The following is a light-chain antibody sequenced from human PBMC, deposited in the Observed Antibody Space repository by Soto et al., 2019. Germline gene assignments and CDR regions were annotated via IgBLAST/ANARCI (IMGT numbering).Light chain of an antibody. CDR3: QQRTNWLT. CDR2: DAT. V-gene: IGKV3-11*01. Sequence: DIVLTQSPATLSLSPGERATLSCRASQSVGSNLAWYQQKPGQAPRLLIFDATNRATGIPARFSGSGSGTDFTLTISSLAPEDFAVYYCQQRTNWLTFGGGTKVDIK. J-gene: IGKJ4*01. CDR1: QSVGSN.